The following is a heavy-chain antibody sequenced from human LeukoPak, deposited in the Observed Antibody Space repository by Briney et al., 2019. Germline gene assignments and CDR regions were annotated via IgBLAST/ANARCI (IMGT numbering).Heavy chain of an antibody. CDR2: IYTSGST. CDR1: GGSISSGGYY. D-gene: IGHD2-15*01. CDR3: ARGYCSGSSCLNWFDP. Sequence: PSETLSLTCTVSGGSISSGGYYCSWIRQSAGKGLEWIGRIYTSGSTNYNPSFKSRVTISVDTSKNQCSLKLSSVTAADTAVYYCARGYCSGSSCLNWFDPWGQGTLVTVSS. V-gene: IGHV4-61*02. J-gene: IGHJ5*02.